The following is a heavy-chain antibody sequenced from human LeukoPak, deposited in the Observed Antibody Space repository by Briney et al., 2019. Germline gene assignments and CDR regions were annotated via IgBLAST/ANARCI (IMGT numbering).Heavy chain of an antibody. J-gene: IGHJ6*03. CDR3: AKDRCSNGIGCYYYYMDV. V-gene: IGHV3-30*04. CDR1: GFTFSSYV. CDR2: ISYDGSNQ. D-gene: IGHD2-8*01. Sequence: GGSLRLSCAASGFTFSSYVMHWVRQAPGKGLEWVAIISYDGSNQQYADSVKGRFSISRDSSKNILNLQMNSLRGDDTAVYYCAKDRCSNGIGCYYYYMDVWGKGTTVTIYS.